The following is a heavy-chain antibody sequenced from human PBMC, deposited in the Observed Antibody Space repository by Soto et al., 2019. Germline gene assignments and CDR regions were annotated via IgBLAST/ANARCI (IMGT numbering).Heavy chain of an antibody. V-gene: IGHV1-2*02. Sequence: GASVKVSCKASGYTFTGYYMHWVRQAPGQGLEWMGWINPNSGGTNYAQKFQGRVTMTRDTSISTAYMELSRLRSDDTAVYYCATDLRTGVGAADYWGQGTLVTVSS. D-gene: IGHD1-26*01. J-gene: IGHJ4*02. CDR3: ATDLRTGVGAADY. CDR1: GYTFTGYY. CDR2: INPNSGGT.